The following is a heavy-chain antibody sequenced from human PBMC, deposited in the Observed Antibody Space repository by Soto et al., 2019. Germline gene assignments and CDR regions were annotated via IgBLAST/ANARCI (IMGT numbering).Heavy chain of an antibody. D-gene: IGHD6-19*01. J-gene: IGHJ6*03. CDR3: ARDRGVAPPVAGNTHYYYYMDV. CDR1: GYSFTNYG. Sequence: QDQLVQSGGEVKKPGASVKVSCKASGYSFTNYGITWVRQAPGQGCEWMGWISAYNGDTNYAQKLQGRDTMTTDAYTRTAPLELRSLRSDDTAVYYCARDRGVAPPVAGNTHYYYYMDVWGKGTTVTVSS. V-gene: IGHV1-18*01. CDR2: ISAYNGDT.